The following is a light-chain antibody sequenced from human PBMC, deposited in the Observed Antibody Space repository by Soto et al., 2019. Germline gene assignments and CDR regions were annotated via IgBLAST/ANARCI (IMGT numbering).Light chain of an antibody. J-gene: IGKJ1*01. CDR3: QQYGSSSWT. CDR1: QSVSSSY. Sequence: EVVLTQSPGTLSLSPGERATLSCRAIQSVSSSYLAWYQQKPCQAPRLLIYGTSSRATGFPDRFSGSGSGTDFTLTISRLEPEDFAVYYCQQYGSSSWTFGQGTKV. V-gene: IGKV3-20*01. CDR2: GTS.